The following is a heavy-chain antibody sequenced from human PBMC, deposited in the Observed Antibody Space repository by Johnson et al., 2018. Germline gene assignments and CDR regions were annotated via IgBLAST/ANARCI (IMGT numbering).Heavy chain of an antibody. CDR3: AKDEAYGDSPRDAFDI. CDR1: GFTFSMYA. D-gene: IGHD4-17*01. CDR2: VSRRGDST. Sequence: VQLVESGGGLVQXGGSLRLSCAASGFTFSMYAMSWVRQAPGKGLEWVSGVSRRGDSTYYADSVRGRFTVSRDNSNNTLSLQMNSLRADDAAVYYCAKDEAYGDSPRDAFDIWGQGTMVTVSS. V-gene: IGHV3-23*04. J-gene: IGHJ3*02.